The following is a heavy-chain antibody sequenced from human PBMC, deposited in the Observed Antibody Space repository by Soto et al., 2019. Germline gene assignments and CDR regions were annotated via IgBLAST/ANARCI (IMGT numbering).Heavy chain of an antibody. CDR1: GYTFTRSG. Sequence: ASVKVSCKASGYTFTRSGISWVRQAPGQGLEWMGWISTYNGDTNYAQTFQGRVTMATDTSTSTVHMEVRSLRSDDTAVYYCAREGVAPYYYYGMDVWGQGTPVTVS. CDR2: ISTYNGDT. CDR3: AREGVAPYYYYGMDV. V-gene: IGHV1-18*01. J-gene: IGHJ6*02. D-gene: IGHD5-12*01.